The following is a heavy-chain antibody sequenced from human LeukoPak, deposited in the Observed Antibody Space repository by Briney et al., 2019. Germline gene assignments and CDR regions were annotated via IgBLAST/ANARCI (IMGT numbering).Heavy chain of an antibody. Sequence: GGSLRLSCAASGFTFSDYYMSWIRQAPGKGLEWVSYISSSGSTIYYADSVKGRFTISRDNAKNSLYLQMNSLRAEDTAVYYCARDRTPPRYSSSWLFDYWGQGTLVTVSS. D-gene: IGHD6-13*01. CDR3: ARDRTPPRYSSSWLFDY. CDR2: ISSSGSTI. V-gene: IGHV3-11*01. J-gene: IGHJ4*02. CDR1: GFTFSDYY.